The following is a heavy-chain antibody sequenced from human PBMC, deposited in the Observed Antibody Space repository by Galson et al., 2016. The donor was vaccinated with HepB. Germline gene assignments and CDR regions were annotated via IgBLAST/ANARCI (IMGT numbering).Heavy chain of an antibody. CDR1: GFTASNTY. J-gene: IGHJ6*02. CDR3: ASGHYTLGYSAYANCGMDV. D-gene: IGHD5-12*01. Sequence: SLRLSCAASGFTASNTYMTWVRQAPGKGLEWVSVIYRGDSTHYADSVKGRFTVSRDNSKNTVYLQMSSLRAEDTAVYYCASGHYTLGYSAYANCGMDVWGQGTTVTVSS. CDR2: IYRGDST. V-gene: IGHV3-66*01.